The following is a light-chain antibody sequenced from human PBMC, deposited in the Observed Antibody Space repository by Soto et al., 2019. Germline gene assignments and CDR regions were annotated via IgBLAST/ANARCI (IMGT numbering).Light chain of an antibody. CDR2: DAS. CDR3: QRYNRWPLS. CDR1: QGIGST. J-gene: IGKJ4*01. V-gene: IGKV3-15*01. Sequence: EIVITQSPATLSLSPGERASLSCRASQGIGSTLAWYQQKPGQTPKLLIYDASTRATGVPARFSGGGSGTEFTLTINSLQSEDFAVYYCQRYNRWPLSFGGGTKV.